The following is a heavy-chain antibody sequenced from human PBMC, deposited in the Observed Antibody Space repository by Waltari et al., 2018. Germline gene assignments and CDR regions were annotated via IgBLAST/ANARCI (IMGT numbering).Heavy chain of an antibody. D-gene: IGHD2-15*01. CDR1: GGTFSSYS. Sequence: QVQLVQSGAEVKKPGSSVQVSCKASGGTFSSYSISWVRQAPGHGLEWMGGITPSFGTGNYEQKFKGRVTIPADESTGTADMELSSLRSEDTAVYYCARAEGGGRFDYWGQGTLVTVSS. J-gene: IGHJ4*02. V-gene: IGHV1-69*12. CDR2: ITPSFGTG. CDR3: ARAEGGGRFDY.